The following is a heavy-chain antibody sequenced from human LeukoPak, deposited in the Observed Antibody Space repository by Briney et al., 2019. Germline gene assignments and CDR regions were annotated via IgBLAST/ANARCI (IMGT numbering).Heavy chain of an antibody. Sequence: SVKVSCKASGGTFSSYAISWVQQAPGQGLEWMGGIIPIFGTANYAQKFQGRVTITADKSTSTAYMELSSLRSEDTAVYYCARVNLVVVAAIGVGHAFDIWGQGTMVTVSS. CDR1: GGTFSSYA. CDR3: ARVNLVVVAAIGVGHAFDI. J-gene: IGHJ3*02. CDR2: IIPIFGTA. V-gene: IGHV1-69*06. D-gene: IGHD2-15*01.